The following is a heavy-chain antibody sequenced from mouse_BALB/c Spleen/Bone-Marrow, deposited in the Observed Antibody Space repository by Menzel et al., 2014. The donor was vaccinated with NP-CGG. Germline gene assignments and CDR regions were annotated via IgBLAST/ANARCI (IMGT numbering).Heavy chain of an antibody. Sequence: VQRQQSGAELVKPGASVKLSCKASGYTFTSYYMRWVKQRPGQGLEWIGEINPSNGGTNFNEKFKSKATLTVDKSSSTAYMSLSSLTSEDSAVYDCRKARRAMDHWGQGTSVTVSS. V-gene: IGHV1S81*02. CDR1: GYTFTSYY. D-gene: IGHD2-12*01. J-gene: IGHJ4*01. CDR2: INPSNGGT. CDR3: RKARRAMDH.